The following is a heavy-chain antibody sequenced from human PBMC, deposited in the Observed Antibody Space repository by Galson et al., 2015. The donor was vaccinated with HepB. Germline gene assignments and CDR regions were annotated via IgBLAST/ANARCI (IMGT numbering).Heavy chain of an antibody. Sequence: ALVKPTQTLTLTCTLSGFSINTGGVGVVWIRQPPGRALEWLAVIYWNDDKRYSSSLRSRLTITKDTSKNQVVLTMTNMDPVDTRTYYRALRRESTSPDNWSVPWGQGALVTASP. CDR2: IYWNDDK. CDR1: GFSINTGGVG. CDR3: ALRRESTSPDNWSVP. V-gene: IGHV2-5*01. J-gene: IGHJ5*02. D-gene: IGHD1-1*01.